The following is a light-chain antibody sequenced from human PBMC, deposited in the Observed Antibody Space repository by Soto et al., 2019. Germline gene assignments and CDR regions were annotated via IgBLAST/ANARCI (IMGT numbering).Light chain of an antibody. CDR3: QQYGSSLPIT. CDR1: QSVSSSS. Sequence: EIVLTQSPGTLSLSPGERATLSCRASQSVSSSSITWYQQKPGQAPRLLIYGASTRATGIPDRFSGSGSGTDFSLTISRLEPEDFAVYYCQQYGSSLPITFGQGTRLEIK. J-gene: IGKJ5*01. CDR2: GAS. V-gene: IGKV3-20*01.